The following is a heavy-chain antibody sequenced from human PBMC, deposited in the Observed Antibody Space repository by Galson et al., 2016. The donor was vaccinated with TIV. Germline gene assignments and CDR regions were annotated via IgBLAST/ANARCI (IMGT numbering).Heavy chain of an antibody. CDR1: GGTFNNYA. CDR2: ILPISGTT. Sequence: SVKVSCMASGGTFNNYAVNWVRQAPGQGLEWMGGILPISGTTNYAQNFQGRLTITTDEFTTTVYMELSSLRSGDTAVYFCARDIPCGGSCYFFDDWGQGTLVTVSS. V-gene: IGHV1-69*05. J-gene: IGHJ4*02. CDR3: ARDIPCGGSCYFFDD. D-gene: IGHD2-21*01.